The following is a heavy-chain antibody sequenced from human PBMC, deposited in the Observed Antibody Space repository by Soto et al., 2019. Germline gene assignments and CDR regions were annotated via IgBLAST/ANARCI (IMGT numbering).Heavy chain of an antibody. D-gene: IGHD6-19*01. J-gene: IGHJ4*02. CDR3: ARTRGSGWYYFDY. CDR2: INAGNGNT. CDR1: GYTFTSYA. V-gene: IGHV1-3*01. Sequence: ASVKVSCKACGYTFTSYAMHWVRQAPGQRLEWMGWINAGNGNTKYSQKFQGRVTITRDTSASTAYMELSSLRSEDTAVYYCARTRGSGWYYFDYWGQGTLVTVSS.